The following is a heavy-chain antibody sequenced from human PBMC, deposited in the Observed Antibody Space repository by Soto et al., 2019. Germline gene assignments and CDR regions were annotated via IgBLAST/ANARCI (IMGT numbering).Heavy chain of an antibody. CDR2: THFRSKWYN. J-gene: IGHJ5*02. CDR3: AKGDNLGPKTGYAFDP. V-gene: IGHV6-1*01. Sequence: WVRQAPGQGLEWLGRTHFRSKWYNDYAVSVKSRIIINPDTSNNQFSLQLNSVTPEDTAVYFCAKGDNLGPKTGYAFDPWGQGIMVTVSS. D-gene: IGHD5-12*01.